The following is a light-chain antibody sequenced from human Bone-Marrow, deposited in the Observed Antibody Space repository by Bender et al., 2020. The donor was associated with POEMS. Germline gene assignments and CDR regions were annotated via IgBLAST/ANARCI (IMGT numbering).Light chain of an antibody. V-gene: IGLV2-23*02. Sequence: SALTQPASVSGSPGQTVSISCTGTSSDIGSYKLVSWYQHFPGKAPKLIIYEVIKRPSGVSNRFSGSKSGNTASLTISGLQAEDEADYYCCSYVGSYSWVFGGGTKVTVL. CDR3: CSYVGSYSWV. CDR2: EVI. J-gene: IGLJ3*02. CDR1: SSDIGSYKL.